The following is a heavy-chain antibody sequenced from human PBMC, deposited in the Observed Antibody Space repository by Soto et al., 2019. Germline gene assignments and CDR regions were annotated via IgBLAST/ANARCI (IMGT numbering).Heavy chain of an antibody. CDR3: ARDKSDDRIKFDY. J-gene: IGHJ4*02. D-gene: IGHD3-22*01. CDR2: MNPNSGNT. CDR1: GYTFTSYD. V-gene: IGHV1-8*01. Sequence: ASVKVSCKASGYTFTSYDINWVRQATGQGLEWMGWMNPNSGNTDYAQKLQGRVTMTTDTSTSTAYMELRSLRSDDTAVYYCARDKSDDRIKFDYWGQGTLVTVSS.